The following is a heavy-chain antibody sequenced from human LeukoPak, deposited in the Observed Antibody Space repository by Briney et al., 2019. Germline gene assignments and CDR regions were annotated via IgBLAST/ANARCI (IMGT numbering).Heavy chain of an antibody. CDR1: GFSFGSYS. CDR3: ARETYEGAFDI. V-gene: IGHV3-21*01. J-gene: IGHJ3*02. D-gene: IGHD3-3*01. CDR2: ISSGSTYI. Sequence: GGSLRLSCAASGFSFGSYSLNWVRQAPGKGLVWVSCISSGSTYIYYADSVKGRFTISRDNAKKSLYLQMNSLRAEDTAVYYCARETYEGAFDIWGQGTMVTVSS.